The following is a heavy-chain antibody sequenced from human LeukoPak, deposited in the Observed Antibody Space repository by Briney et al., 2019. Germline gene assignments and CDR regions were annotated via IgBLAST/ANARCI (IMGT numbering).Heavy chain of an antibody. CDR2: IYYSGST. D-gene: IGHD6-19*01. J-gene: IGHJ3*02. CDR3: ARAPGYSSGWYLVADAFDI. V-gene: IGHV4-39*07. CDR1: GGSISTSNYY. Sequence: SETLSLTCTVSGGSISTSNYYWGWIRQPPGKGLEWIGSIYYSGSTYYNPSLKSRVTISVDTSKNQFSLKLSSVTAADTAVYYCARAPGYSSGWYLVADAFDIWGQGTMVTVSS.